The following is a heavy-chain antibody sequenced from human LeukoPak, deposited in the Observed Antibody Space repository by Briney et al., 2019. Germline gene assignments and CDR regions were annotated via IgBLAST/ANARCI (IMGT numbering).Heavy chain of an antibody. Sequence: GGSLRLSCAASGFTFSSYSMNWVRQAPGKGLEWVSSISSSSSYIYYADSVKGRFTISRDNAKNSLYLQMTSLRAEDTALYYCARDKDGDSTLDYWGQGTLVTVSS. J-gene: IGHJ4*02. V-gene: IGHV3-21*01. D-gene: IGHD4-17*01. CDR2: ISSSSSYI. CDR3: ARDKDGDSTLDY. CDR1: GFTFSSYS.